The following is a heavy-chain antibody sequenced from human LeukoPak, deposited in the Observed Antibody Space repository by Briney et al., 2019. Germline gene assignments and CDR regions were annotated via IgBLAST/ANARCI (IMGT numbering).Heavy chain of an antibody. J-gene: IGHJ4*02. CDR1: GGSISSGDYY. CDR3: ARDHGAAMAFFGY. Sequence: SQTLSLTCTVSGGSISSGDYYWSWIRQPPGKGLEWIGYIYYIGNTFYNPSLKSRVTISVDTSKNQFSLKLSSVTAADTAVYYCARDHGAAMAFFGYWGQGTLVTVSS. V-gene: IGHV4-30-4*01. CDR2: IYYIGNT. D-gene: IGHD5-18*01.